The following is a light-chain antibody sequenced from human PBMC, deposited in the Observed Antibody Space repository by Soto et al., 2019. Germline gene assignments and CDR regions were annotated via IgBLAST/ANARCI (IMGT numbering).Light chain of an antibody. V-gene: IGLV1-44*01. J-gene: IGLJ2*01. CDR3: AAWDDSLNGLV. CDR2: SNN. CDR1: SSNIGSNT. Sequence: QSVLTQPPSASGTPGQRVTISCSGSSSNIGSNTVNWYQQLPGTAPKLLIYSNNQRPSGVPDRFSGSKSGTSASLAISGLQSEDEADYYCAAWDDSLNGLVFGGGTSSPS.